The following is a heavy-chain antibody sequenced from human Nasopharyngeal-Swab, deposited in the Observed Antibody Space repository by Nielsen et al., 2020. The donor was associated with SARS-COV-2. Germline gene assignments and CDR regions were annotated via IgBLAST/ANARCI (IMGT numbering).Heavy chain of an antibody. D-gene: IGHD3-10*01. CDR3: ASLGGGFRDN. Sequence: ETLSLTCAASGFTFSSYSMNWVRQAPGKGLEWVSSISSSSSYIYYADSVKGRFTISRDQAKNSLYLQMNSLRAEDTSVYYCASLGGGFRDNWGQGTLVTVSS. CDR1: GFTFSSYS. V-gene: IGHV3-21*01. CDR2: ISSSSSYI. J-gene: IGHJ4*02.